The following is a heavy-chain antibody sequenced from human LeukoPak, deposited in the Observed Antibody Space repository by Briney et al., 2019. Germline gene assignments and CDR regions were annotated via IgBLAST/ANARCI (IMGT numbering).Heavy chain of an antibody. Sequence: SETLSLTCTVSGGSISSSSYYWGWIRQPPGKGLEWIGSIYYSGSTYYNPSLKSRVTISVDTSKNQFSLKLSSVTAADTAVYYCARLVERGSGSLLMGLYYFDYWGQGTLVTVSS. CDR2: IYYSGST. CDR1: GGSISSSSYY. V-gene: IGHV4-39*01. CDR3: ARLVERGSGSLLMGLYYFDY. J-gene: IGHJ4*02. D-gene: IGHD3-10*01.